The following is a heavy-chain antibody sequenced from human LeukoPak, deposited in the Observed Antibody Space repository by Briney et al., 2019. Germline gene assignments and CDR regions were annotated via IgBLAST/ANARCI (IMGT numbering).Heavy chain of an antibody. CDR3: AREIYSGSLYFDY. CDR2: IYYSGST. V-gene: IGHV4-59*01. CDR1: GDSISGYY. Sequence: SETLCLTCTVSGDSISGYYWSWIRQPPGKGLEWIGYIYYSGSTNYNPSLKSRVTISVDTSKNQFSLKLSSVTAADTAVYYCAREIYSGSLYFDYWGQGTLVTVSS. J-gene: IGHJ4*02. D-gene: IGHD1-26*01.